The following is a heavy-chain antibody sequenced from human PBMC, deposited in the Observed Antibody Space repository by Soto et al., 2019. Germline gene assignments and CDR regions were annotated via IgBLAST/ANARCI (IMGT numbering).Heavy chain of an antibody. CDR3: AKDAVSSSWYSRGPKHYFDY. Sequence: PGGSLRLSCAASGFTFSSYGMHWVRQAPGKGLEWVAVISYDGSNKYYAGSVKGRFTISRDNSKNTLYLQMNSLRAEDTAVYYCAKDAVSSSWYSRGPKHYFDYWGQGTLVTVSS. D-gene: IGHD6-13*01. J-gene: IGHJ4*02. CDR2: ISYDGSNK. CDR1: GFTFSSYG. V-gene: IGHV3-30*18.